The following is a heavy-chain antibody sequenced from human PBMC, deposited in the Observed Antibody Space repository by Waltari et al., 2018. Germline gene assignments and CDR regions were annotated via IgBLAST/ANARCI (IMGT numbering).Heavy chain of an antibody. CDR3: ARQSYSSGWYTGFDY. J-gene: IGHJ4*02. CDR1: GGSISSYY. Sequence: QVQLQESGPGLVKPSETLSLTCTVSGGSISSYYWSWIRQPPGKGLEWIGYIYYSGSTNYNPSRKSRVTISVDTSKNQFSLKLSSVTAADTAVYYCARQSYSSGWYTGFDYWGQGTLVTVSS. V-gene: IGHV4-59*08. CDR2: IYYSGST. D-gene: IGHD6-19*01.